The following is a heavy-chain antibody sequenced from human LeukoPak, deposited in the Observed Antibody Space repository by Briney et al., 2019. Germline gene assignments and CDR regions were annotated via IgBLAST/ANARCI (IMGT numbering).Heavy chain of an antibody. V-gene: IGHV3-23*01. CDR3: AKDYVSDY. D-gene: IGHD3-16*01. J-gene: IGHJ4*02. CDR2: ISASGGST. Sequence: TGGSLRLSCAASGFTFSTYGMSWVRQAPGKGLEWVSGISASGGSTYYADSVKGRFTISRDNSKNTLYLQMNSLRAEDTALYYCAKDYVSDYWGQGTLVTVSS. CDR1: GFTFSTYG.